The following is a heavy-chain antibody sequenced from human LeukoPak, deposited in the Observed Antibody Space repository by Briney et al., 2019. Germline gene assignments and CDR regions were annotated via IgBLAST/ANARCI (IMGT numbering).Heavy chain of an antibody. CDR3: ARDNFEHPPDDFWSGYHREYNWFDP. V-gene: IGHV1-69*13. CDR2: IIPIFGTA. J-gene: IGHJ5*02. Sequence: SVKVSCKASGGTFSSYAISWVRQAPGQGLEWMGGIIPIFGTANYAQKFQGRVTITADESTSTAYMELSSLRSEDTAVYYCARDNFEHPPDDFWSGYHREYNWFDPWGQGTLVTVSS. D-gene: IGHD3-3*01. CDR1: GGTFSSYA.